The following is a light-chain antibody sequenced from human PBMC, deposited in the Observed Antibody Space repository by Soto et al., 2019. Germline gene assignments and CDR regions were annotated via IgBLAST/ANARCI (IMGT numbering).Light chain of an antibody. Sequence: QSVLTQPPSASATPGQRVTIACSGSSSNIGSNFVYWYQELPGTAPKLLLYRNTERPSGVPVRFSGSKSGTSASLAISGLRSEDEADYYCAAWDDSLSGWVFGGGTKLTAL. CDR3: AAWDDSLSGWV. J-gene: IGLJ3*02. CDR1: SSNIGSNF. CDR2: RNT. V-gene: IGLV1-47*01.